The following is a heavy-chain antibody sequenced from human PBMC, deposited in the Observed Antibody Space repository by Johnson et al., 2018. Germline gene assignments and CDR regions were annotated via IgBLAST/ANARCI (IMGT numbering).Heavy chain of an antibody. V-gene: IGHV3-66*02. J-gene: IGHJ6*03. D-gene: IGHD3-16*01. CDR3: ARHGRGFYYDYYMDG. CDR2: IYSGGST. Sequence: VQLVESGGGLVQPGGSLRLSCAASGFTVSSNYMSWVRQAPGKGLEWVSVIYSGGSTYYADSVKGRFTISRDNSKNTLYLQMNSRRAEDTVVYDWARHGRGFYYDYYMDGWGKGTTVTVSS. CDR1: GFTVSSNY.